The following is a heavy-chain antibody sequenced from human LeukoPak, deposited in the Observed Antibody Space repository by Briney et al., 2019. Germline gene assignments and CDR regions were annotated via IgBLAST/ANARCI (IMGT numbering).Heavy chain of an antibody. V-gene: IGHV1-2*02. CDR1: GYTFTDYY. Sequence: ASVTVSCKSSGYTFTDYYLHWVRQAPPQGIAWMAMIDPHHSVTSYAQTFQGRVTVTRDTSITTAYMELSRLRPDDTAVYYCARSPGGSYSDDWYFDLWGRGTLVTVSS. CDR2: IDPHHSVT. CDR3: ARSPGGSYSDDWYFDL. D-gene: IGHD1-26*01. J-gene: IGHJ2*01.